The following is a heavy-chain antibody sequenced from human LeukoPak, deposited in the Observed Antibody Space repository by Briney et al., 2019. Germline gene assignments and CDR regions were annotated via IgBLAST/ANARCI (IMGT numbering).Heavy chain of an antibody. CDR1: GFTFSNYE. J-gene: IGHJ6*02. CDR2: ISSSSSTI. V-gene: IGHV3-48*02. CDR3: AREGPDPGSYYNRYYYGMDV. D-gene: IGHD3-10*01. Sequence: TGGSLRLSCAASGFTFSNYEMNWVRQAPGKGLEWVSYISSSSSTIYYADSVKGRFTIPRDNAKNSLYLQMNSLRDEDTAVYYCAREGPDPGSYYNRYYYGMDVWGQGTTVTVSS.